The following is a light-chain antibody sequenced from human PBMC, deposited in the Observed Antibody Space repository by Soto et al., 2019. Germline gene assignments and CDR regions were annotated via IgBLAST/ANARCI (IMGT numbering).Light chain of an antibody. Sequence: DMQVTQSPSTLSASVGDRVTITCRASQSISGWLAWYQQKPGKAPNLLIYKASTLESGVPSRFSGSGSGTEFTLIISSLQPDDFATYYCQQYNNYGSWTFGQGTKVEIK. V-gene: IGKV1-5*03. CDR1: QSISGW. CDR2: KAS. J-gene: IGKJ1*01. CDR3: QQYNNYGSWT.